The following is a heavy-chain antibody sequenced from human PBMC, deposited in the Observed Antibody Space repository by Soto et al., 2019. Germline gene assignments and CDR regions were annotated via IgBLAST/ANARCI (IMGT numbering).Heavy chain of an antibody. D-gene: IGHD4-17*01. Sequence: QVQLVESGGGLVKPGGSLRLSCAASGFTFSDYYMSWIRQAPGKGLERVSYISSSGSTTYYADSVKGRFTISRDNAKNALYLHTNSQTAGDTAVYYCAGGRDDYADLEYFDYGGQGTRVTVSS. CDR3: AGGRDDYADLEYFDY. V-gene: IGHV3-11*01. CDR1: GFTFSDYY. J-gene: IGHJ4*02. CDR2: ISSSGSTT.